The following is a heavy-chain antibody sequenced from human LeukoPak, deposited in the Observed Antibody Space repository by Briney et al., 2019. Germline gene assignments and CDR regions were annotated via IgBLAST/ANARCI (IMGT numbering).Heavy chain of an antibody. CDR1: GGSISSYY. CDR3: ARHVNYDFWSGYYNSPYFDY. CDR2: IYYSGST. V-gene: IGHV4-59*08. D-gene: IGHD3-3*01. Sequence: PSETLSLTCTVSGGSISSYYWSWIRQPPGKGLEWIGYIYYSGSTNYNPSLKSRVTISVDTSKNQFSLKLSSVTAADTAVYYCARHVNYDFWSGYYNSPYFDYWGQGTLVTVSS. J-gene: IGHJ4*02.